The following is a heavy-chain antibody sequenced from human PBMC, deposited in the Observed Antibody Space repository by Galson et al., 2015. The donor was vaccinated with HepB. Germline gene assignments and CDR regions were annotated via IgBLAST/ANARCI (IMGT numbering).Heavy chain of an antibody. Sequence: SLRLSCAASGFTFSSYGMNWVRQAPGKGLEWVSSISSSSIYIYYADSVKGRFTISRDNAKNSLYLQMNSLRAEDTAVYYCARTSQDLTGYRNWFDPWGQGTLVTVSS. J-gene: IGHJ5*02. CDR1: GFTFSSYG. D-gene: IGHD3-9*01. CDR2: ISSSSIYI. V-gene: IGHV3-21*01. CDR3: ARTSQDLTGYRNWFDP.